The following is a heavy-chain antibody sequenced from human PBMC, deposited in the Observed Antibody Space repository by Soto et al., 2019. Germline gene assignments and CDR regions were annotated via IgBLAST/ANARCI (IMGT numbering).Heavy chain of an antibody. Sequence: GPEVKEPGASVKVSCKTSGYTFTNYGISWVRQAPGQGLEWMGWISVNNGNTDYAQNLQGRVTMTTDTSTNTAYMELRSLRSDDTAVYYCARDRSTSDYWGQGTLVTVSS. CDR3: ARDRSTSDY. CDR2: ISVNNGNT. D-gene: IGHD2-2*01. V-gene: IGHV1-18*01. J-gene: IGHJ4*02. CDR1: GYTFTNYG.